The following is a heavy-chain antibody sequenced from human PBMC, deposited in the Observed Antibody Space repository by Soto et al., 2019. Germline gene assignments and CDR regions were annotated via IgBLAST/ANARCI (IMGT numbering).Heavy chain of an antibody. CDR3: AKDSPGGHDYDYIWGSYRGKRYFDY. Sequence: GGSLRLSCAASGFTFDDYAMHWVRQAPGKGLEWVSGISWNSGSIGYADSVKGRFTISRDNAKNSLYLQMNSLRAEDTDLYYCAKDSPGGHDYDYIWGSYRGKRYFDYWGQGTLVTVSS. V-gene: IGHV3-9*01. J-gene: IGHJ4*02. CDR1: GFTFDDYA. D-gene: IGHD3-16*02. CDR2: ISWNSGSI.